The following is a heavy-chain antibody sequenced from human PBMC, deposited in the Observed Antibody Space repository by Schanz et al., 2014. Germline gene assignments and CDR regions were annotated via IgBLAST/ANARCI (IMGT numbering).Heavy chain of an antibody. CDR1: GFTFSDSW. J-gene: IGHJ4*02. V-gene: IGHV3-74*01. CDR3: AKRVAAAGTTYYFDY. CDR2: TSNDGSFT. D-gene: IGHD6-25*01. Sequence: EVQLVESGGGLVQPGGSLRLSCAASGFTFSDSWMHWVRQAPGKGLVWVSRTSNDGSFTTFADSVKGRFTISRDNSKNTLYLQMNSLRAEDTAVYYCAKRVAAAGTTYYFDYWGQGTLVTVSS.